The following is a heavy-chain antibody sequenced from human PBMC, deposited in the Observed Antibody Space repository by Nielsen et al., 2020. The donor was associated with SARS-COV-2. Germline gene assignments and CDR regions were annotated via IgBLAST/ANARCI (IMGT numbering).Heavy chain of an antibody. CDR2: FDPQDGGT. CDR1: GGALTLFS. D-gene: IGHD3-3*01. V-gene: IGHV1-24*01. Sequence: ASVKVSCKVSGGALTLFSMHWVRQAPGKGLEWMGAFDPQDGGTTYAQKFQGRVTMTEDTSIDTAYLDLSSLTSDDTAMYYCATDSPIGVVIYALAHWGQGTPVTVSS. J-gene: IGHJ4*02. CDR3: ATDSPIGVVIYALAH.